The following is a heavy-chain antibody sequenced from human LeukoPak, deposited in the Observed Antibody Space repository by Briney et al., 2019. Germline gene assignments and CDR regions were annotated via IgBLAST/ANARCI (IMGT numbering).Heavy chain of an antibody. CDR3: ASLPITTYYDILTGLAPYDY. D-gene: IGHD3-9*01. Sequence: GGSLRLSCAASGFTFSSYSMNWVRQAPGKGLEWVSSIGSSSSYIYYADSVKGRFTISRDNAKNSLYLQMNSLRAEDTAVYYCASLPITTYYDILTGLAPYDYWGQGTLVTVSS. CDR1: GFTFSSYS. V-gene: IGHV3-21*01. CDR2: IGSSSSYI. J-gene: IGHJ4*02.